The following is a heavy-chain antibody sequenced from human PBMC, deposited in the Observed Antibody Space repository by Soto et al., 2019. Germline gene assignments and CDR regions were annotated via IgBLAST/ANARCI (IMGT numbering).Heavy chain of an antibody. Sequence: ASVKVSCKASGGTFSSYAISWVRQAPGQGLEWMGGIIPIFGTANYAQKFQGRVTITADESTSTAYMELSSLRSEDTAVYYCASKRVYAGAPEYYYYYGMYVWGQGTTVTVSS. CDR1: GGTFSSYA. D-gene: IGHD2-8*01. J-gene: IGHJ6*02. V-gene: IGHV1-69*13. CDR2: IIPIFGTA. CDR3: ASKRVYAGAPEYYYYYGMYV.